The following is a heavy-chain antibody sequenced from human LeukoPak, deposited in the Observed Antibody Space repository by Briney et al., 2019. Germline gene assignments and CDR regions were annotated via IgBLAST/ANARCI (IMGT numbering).Heavy chain of an antibody. V-gene: IGHV1-46*01. CDR3: ARDRKGMYNWNTGRGFDY. CDR1: GYTFTSYY. J-gene: IGHJ4*02. CDR2: INPSGGST. Sequence: ASVKVSCKASGYTFTSYYMHWVRQAPGQGLEWMGIINPSGGSTSYAQKFQGRVTMTRDTSTSTVYMELSSLRSEDTAVYYCARDRKGMYNWNTGRGFDYWGQGPLVTVSS. D-gene: IGHD1-20*01.